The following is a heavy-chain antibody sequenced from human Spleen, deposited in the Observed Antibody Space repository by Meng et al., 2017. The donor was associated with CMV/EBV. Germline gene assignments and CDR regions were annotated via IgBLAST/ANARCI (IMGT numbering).Heavy chain of an antibody. Sequence: GGSLRLSCAASGFTFSNSAMSWVRQAPGKGLEWVSSISGSGGSTFYTDSVRGRFTISRDNSKNTLYLEMNSLRAEDTAVYYCARGAYYGMDVWGQGTTVTVSS. J-gene: IGHJ6*02. CDR1: GFTFSNSA. CDR2: ISGSGGST. CDR3: ARGAYYGMDV. V-gene: IGHV3-23*01.